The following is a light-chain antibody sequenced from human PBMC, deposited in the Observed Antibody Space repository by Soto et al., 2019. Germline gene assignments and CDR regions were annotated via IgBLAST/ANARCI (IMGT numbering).Light chain of an antibody. CDR2: YDS. CDR1: NIGSKS. CDR3: QVWDSSSDNQV. V-gene: IGLV3-21*04. J-gene: IGLJ1*01. Sequence: SYELTQPPSVSVAPGKTARITCGGNNIGSKSVHWYQQKPGQAPVLVIYYDSDRPSGIPERFSGSNSGNTATLTISRVEAGDEADYYCQVWDSSSDNQVFGTGTKLTVL.